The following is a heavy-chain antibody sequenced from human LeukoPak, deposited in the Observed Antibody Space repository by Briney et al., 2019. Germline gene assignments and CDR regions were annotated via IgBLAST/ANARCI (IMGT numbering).Heavy chain of an antibody. CDR3: ARGPPLFDP. Sequence: GGSLRLSCATSGFTFSDHYMDWVRQAPGKGLEWVGRIRKKVNSYTTEYAASVNGRFTISRDDSKNSLYLQMNSLRAEDTGVYYCARGPPLFDPWGQGTLVAVSS. V-gene: IGHV3-72*01. CDR2: IRKKVNSYTT. CDR1: GFTFSDHY. J-gene: IGHJ5*02.